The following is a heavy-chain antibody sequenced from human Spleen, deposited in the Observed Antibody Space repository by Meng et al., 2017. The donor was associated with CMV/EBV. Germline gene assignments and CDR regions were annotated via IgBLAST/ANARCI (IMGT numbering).Heavy chain of an antibody. CDR3: ARLFVNEGWFDP. Sequence: SVKVSCKASGYTFTGYYMHWVRQAPGQGLEWMGGIIPIYASTRFAPKFQGRVTITTDESTDTSYMHLSSLTSEDTAVYFCARLFVNEGWFDPWGQGTLVTVSS. CDR1: GYTFTGYY. CDR2: IIPIYAST. J-gene: IGHJ5*02. D-gene: IGHD3-3*01. V-gene: IGHV1-69*05.